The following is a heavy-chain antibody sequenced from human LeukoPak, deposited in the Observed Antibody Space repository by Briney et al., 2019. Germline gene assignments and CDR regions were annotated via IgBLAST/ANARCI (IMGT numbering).Heavy chain of an antibody. J-gene: IGHJ4*02. Sequence: GGSLRLSCAASGFTFSSYAMTWVRQAPGKGLQWVSTISVSGENTYYADSVKGRFTISRDISKSPLYLQMNSLRDEDTAVYYCAKYGSGSYYNGLYWGQGTLVTVSS. CDR1: GFTFSSYA. V-gene: IGHV3-23*01. CDR3: AKYGSGSYYNGLY. D-gene: IGHD3-10*01. CDR2: ISVSGENT.